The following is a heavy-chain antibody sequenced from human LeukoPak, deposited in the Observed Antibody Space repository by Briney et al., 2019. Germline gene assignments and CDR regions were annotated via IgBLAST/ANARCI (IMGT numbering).Heavy chain of an antibody. Sequence: SVKVSCKASGGTFSSYTISWVRQAPGQGLEWMGRIIPILGIANYAQKFQGRVTITADKSTSTAYMELSSLRSEDTAVYYCARQNAYYYDSSGYPEHAFDIWDQGTMVTVSS. J-gene: IGHJ3*02. CDR1: GGTFSSYT. D-gene: IGHD3-22*01. CDR3: ARQNAYYYDSSGYPEHAFDI. CDR2: IIPILGIA. V-gene: IGHV1-69*02.